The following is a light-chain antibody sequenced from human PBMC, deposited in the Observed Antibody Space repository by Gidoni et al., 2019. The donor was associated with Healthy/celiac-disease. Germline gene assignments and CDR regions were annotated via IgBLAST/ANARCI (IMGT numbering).Light chain of an antibody. V-gene: IGLV3-19*01. CDR2: GKN. J-gene: IGLJ2*01. CDR1: SLRSYY. Sequence: SSELTQDPAVSVALGQTVRITCKGDSLRSYYASWYQQKPGQAPVLVLYGKNNRPSGIPDRFSGSSSGNTASLTITGAQAEDEADYYCNSRDSSGNHPYVVFGGGTKLTVL. CDR3: NSRDSSGNHPYVV.